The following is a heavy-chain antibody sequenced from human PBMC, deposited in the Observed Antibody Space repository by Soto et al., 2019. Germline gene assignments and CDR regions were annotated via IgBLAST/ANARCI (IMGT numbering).Heavy chain of an antibody. CDR2: IIPIFGTA. CDR1: GYTFTSYA. D-gene: IGHD1-26*01. J-gene: IGHJ6*02. V-gene: IGHV1-69*13. Sequence: SVKVSCKASGYTFTSYAMHLVRQAPGQGLEWMGGIIPIFGTANYAQKFQGRVTITADESTSTAYMELSSLRSEDTAVYYCARGGAEMDGMDVWGQGTTVTVSS. CDR3: ARGGAEMDGMDV.